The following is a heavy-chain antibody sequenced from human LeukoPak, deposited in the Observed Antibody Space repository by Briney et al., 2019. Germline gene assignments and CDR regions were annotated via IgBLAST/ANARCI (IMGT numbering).Heavy chain of an antibody. D-gene: IGHD6-13*01. V-gene: IGHV3-23*01. CDR1: GFTFSNFA. CDR2: ITGYSAT. CDR3: AKGAAAGKVDWFDP. J-gene: IGHJ5*02. Sequence: GGSPRLSCAASGFTFSNFAMMWVRQAPGTGLQWVSTITGYSATFYADSVRGRFTIFRDTSMNTLFLQMNSLGAEDTAVYYCAKGAAAGKVDWFDPWGQGTLVTVSS.